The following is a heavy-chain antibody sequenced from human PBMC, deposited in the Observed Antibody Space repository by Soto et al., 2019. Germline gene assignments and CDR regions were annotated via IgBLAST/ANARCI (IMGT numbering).Heavy chain of an antibody. CDR2: ISYDGNNK. Sequence: GGSLRLSCAASGFTFNRFGMHWVRQAPGKGLEWVAVISYDGNNKFYADSVKGRFTISRDNSQNTLYLQMNSLRPEDTAMYYCAKAVDISVRGVPPSDYWGQGTLVTVSS. CDR1: GFTFNRFG. J-gene: IGHJ4*02. CDR3: AKAVDISVRGVPPSDY. D-gene: IGHD3-10*02. V-gene: IGHV3-30*18.